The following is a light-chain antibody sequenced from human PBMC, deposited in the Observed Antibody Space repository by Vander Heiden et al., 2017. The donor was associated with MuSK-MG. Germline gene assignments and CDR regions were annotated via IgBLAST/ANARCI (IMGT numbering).Light chain of an antibody. J-gene: IGKJ1*01. V-gene: IGKV3-15*01. Sequence: EIVMTQSPGTLSVSPGERATLSCRASQNIGRDLAWYQQIPGQSPRLLMYATSTRDTGISGRFSGSGSGTEFTLTIDSLQSEDFAVYYCQQYNDWPKTFGQGTKVEIK. CDR1: QNIGRD. CDR2: ATS. CDR3: QQYNDWPKT.